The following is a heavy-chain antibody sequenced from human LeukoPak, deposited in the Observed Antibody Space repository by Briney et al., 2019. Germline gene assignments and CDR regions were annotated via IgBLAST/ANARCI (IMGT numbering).Heavy chain of an antibody. Sequence: PGGSLRLSCAASGFTFSDHYMDWVRQAPGKGLEWVGRTRNRANSYTTEYAASVKGRFTISRDDSKNSLYLQMNSLKPEDTAVYYCARVYSSTWDGSYFDSWGQGTLVTVSS. V-gene: IGHV3-72*01. CDR2: TRNRANSYTT. J-gene: IGHJ4*02. D-gene: IGHD2-2*01. CDR1: GFTFSDHY. CDR3: ARVYSSTWDGSYFDS.